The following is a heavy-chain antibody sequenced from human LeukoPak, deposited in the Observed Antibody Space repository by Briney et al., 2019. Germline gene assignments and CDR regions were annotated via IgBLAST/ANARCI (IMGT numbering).Heavy chain of an antibody. CDR3: ARDVGPYYDILTGHYGGYHFDY. CDR1: GFTFSSYA. CDR2: ISGSGGST. D-gene: IGHD3-9*01. Sequence: GGSLRLSCAASGFTFSSYAMSWVRQAPGKGLEWVSAISGSGGSTYYADSVKGRFTISRDNSKNTLYLQMNSLRAEDTAVYYCARDVGPYYDILTGHYGGYHFDYWGQGALVTVSS. V-gene: IGHV3-23*01. J-gene: IGHJ4*02.